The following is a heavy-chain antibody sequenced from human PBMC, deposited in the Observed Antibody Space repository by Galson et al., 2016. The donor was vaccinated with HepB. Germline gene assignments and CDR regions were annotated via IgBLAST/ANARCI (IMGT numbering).Heavy chain of an antibody. CDR3: AKDIPPRGHDAFDI. J-gene: IGHJ3*02. CDR1: GFTFKNFG. D-gene: IGHD2-21*01. CDR2: ISASGGNT. Sequence: SLRLSCAASGFTFKNFGMTWVRQAPGKGLEWVSAISASGGNTYYADSVMGRFTISRDNSKNTLYLQMNSLRAEDTAIYYCAKDIPPRGHDAFDIWGRGTMVTVSS. V-gene: IGHV3-23*01.